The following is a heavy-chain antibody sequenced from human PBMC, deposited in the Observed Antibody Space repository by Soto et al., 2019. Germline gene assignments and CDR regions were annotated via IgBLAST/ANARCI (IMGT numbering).Heavy chain of an antibody. Sequence: VQLVQSGAEVKKPGESLRISCEASGYSFTSSWIAWVRQMPGKGLEWMGNIFPVDSDARYSPSFQGQVTLSVDKSNDTAFLQWTSLKSSDTGEYYCARASAGHFPYGLDVWGQGTTVTVS. J-gene: IGHJ6*02. CDR1: GYSFTSSW. CDR2: IFPVDSDA. D-gene: IGHD3-9*01. CDR3: ARASAGHFPYGLDV. V-gene: IGHV5-51*01.